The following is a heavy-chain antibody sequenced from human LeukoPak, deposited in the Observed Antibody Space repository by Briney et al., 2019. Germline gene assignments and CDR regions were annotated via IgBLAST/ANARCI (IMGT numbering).Heavy chain of an antibody. CDR1: GFTFSSYS. Sequence: AGGSLCLSCAASGFTFSSYSMNWVRQPPGKGLEWVSSISSSSSYIYYADSVKGRFTISRDNAKNPLYLQMNSLRAEDTAVYYWASAEYYDSSGYDYWGQGTQVTVSS. CDR3: ASAEYYDSSGYDY. V-gene: IGHV3-21*01. CDR2: ISSSSSYI. J-gene: IGHJ4*02. D-gene: IGHD3-22*01.